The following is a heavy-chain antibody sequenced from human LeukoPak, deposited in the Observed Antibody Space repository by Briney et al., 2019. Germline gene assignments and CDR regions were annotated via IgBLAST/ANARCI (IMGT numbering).Heavy chain of an antibody. CDR2: IWYDGSNK. Sequence: GRSLRLSCAASGFTFSSYGMHWVRQAPGKGLEWVAVIWYDGSNKYYADSVKGRFTISRDNSKNSLYLQMNSLRVEDTAVYYCATKVPGTSHFSSWGQGTLVTVSS. J-gene: IGHJ4*02. CDR3: ATKVPGTSHFSS. V-gene: IGHV3-33*01. CDR1: GFTFSSYG. D-gene: IGHD4/OR15-4a*01.